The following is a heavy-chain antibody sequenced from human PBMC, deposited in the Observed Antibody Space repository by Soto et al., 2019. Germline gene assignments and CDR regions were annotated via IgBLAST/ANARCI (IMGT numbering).Heavy chain of an antibody. Sequence: PSATLSLTCTISGFSISSYYWSWIRQPPGKGLEWIGYIYYSGSTNYNPSLKSRVTISVDRSKNQFSLKLSSVTAADTAVYYCARGDSSGYYSNNWFDPWGQGTLVTVS. CDR2: IYYSGST. CDR1: GFSISSYY. D-gene: IGHD3-22*01. V-gene: IGHV4-59*12. J-gene: IGHJ5*02. CDR3: ARGDSSGYYSNNWFDP.